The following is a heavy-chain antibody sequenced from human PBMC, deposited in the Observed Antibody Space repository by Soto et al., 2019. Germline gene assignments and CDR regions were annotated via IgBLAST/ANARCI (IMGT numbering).Heavy chain of an antibody. J-gene: IGHJ4*02. D-gene: IGHD6-6*01. CDR2: ISGSGGST. CDR3: AKDPYSSSSGYFDY. CDR1: GFTFSSYA. V-gene: IGHV3-23*01. Sequence: PGGALRLSCAASGFTFSSYAMSWVRQAPGKGLEWVSAISGSGGSTYYADSVKGRFTISRDNSKNTLYLQMNSLRAEDTAVYYCAKDPYSSSSGYFDYWGQGTLVTVSS.